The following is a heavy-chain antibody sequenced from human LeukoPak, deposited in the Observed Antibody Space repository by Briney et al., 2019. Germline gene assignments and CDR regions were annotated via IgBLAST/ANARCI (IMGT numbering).Heavy chain of an antibody. CDR1: GFTFSSYS. D-gene: IGHD5-18*01. J-gene: IGHJ6*03. CDR3: ARSGSYGYRAYYYYYMDV. V-gene: IGHV3-48*04. Sequence: GGSLRLSCAASGFTFSSYSMNWVRQAPGKGLEWVSYISSSSSTIYYADSVKGRFTISRDNAKNSLYLQMNSLRAEDTAVYYCARSGSYGYRAYYYYYMDVWGKGTTDTVSS. CDR2: ISSSSSTI.